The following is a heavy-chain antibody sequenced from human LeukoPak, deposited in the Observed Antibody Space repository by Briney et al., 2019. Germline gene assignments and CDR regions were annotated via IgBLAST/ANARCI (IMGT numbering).Heavy chain of an antibody. Sequence: PSETLSLTCTVSGYSISSGYYWGWIRQPPGKGLEWIGVIYHSGNTYYNPSLKSRVTISVDTSKNQFSLKLTSVTSADTAVYYCARGGGYSYETYYFDYWGQGTLVTVSS. V-gene: IGHV4-38-2*02. CDR2: IYHSGNT. J-gene: IGHJ4*02. CDR3: ARGGGYSYETYYFDY. CDR1: GYSISSGYY. D-gene: IGHD5-18*01.